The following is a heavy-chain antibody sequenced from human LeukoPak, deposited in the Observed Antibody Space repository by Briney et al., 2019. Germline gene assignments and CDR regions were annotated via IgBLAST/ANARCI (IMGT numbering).Heavy chain of an antibody. CDR3: ATSSWHFDY. D-gene: IGHD6-13*01. J-gene: IGHJ4*02. V-gene: IGHV1-24*01. CDR2: FDPEDGET. Sequence: ASVKVSCKASGYTFTGYYMHWVRQAPGKGLEWMGGFDPEDGETIYAQKFQGRVTMTEDTSTDTAYMELSSLRSEDTAVYYCATSSWHFDYWGQGTLVTVSS. CDR1: GYTFTGYY.